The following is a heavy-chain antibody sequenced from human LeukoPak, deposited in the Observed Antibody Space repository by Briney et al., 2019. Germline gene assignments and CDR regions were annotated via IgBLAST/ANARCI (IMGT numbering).Heavy chain of an antibody. Sequence: GGSLRLSCAASGFTVSSNYMSWVRQAPGKGLEWVALIYSGGSTYYADSVKGRFTISRDNSKNTLYLQMNSLRAEVTAVYYCARVVISSGWYKSPTHYFDYWGQGTLVTVSS. CDR2: IYSGGST. J-gene: IGHJ4*02. D-gene: IGHD6-19*01. CDR3: ARVVISSGWYKSPTHYFDY. CDR1: GFTVSSNY. V-gene: IGHV3-53*01.